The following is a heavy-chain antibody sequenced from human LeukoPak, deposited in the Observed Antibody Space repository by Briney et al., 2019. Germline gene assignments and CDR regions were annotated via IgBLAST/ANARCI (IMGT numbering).Heavy chain of an antibody. CDR2: IYTSGSA. V-gene: IGHV4-61*02. CDR1: GGSISSDSYY. D-gene: IGHD4-23*01. Sequence: PSETLSLTCTVSGGSISSDSYYWNWLRQPAGKGLEWIGRIYTSGSANYNPSLKSRVTISVDTSKNQFSLKLSSVTAADTAVYYCAYGSNSAADHWGQGTLVTVSS. J-gene: IGHJ4*02. CDR3: AYGSNSAADH.